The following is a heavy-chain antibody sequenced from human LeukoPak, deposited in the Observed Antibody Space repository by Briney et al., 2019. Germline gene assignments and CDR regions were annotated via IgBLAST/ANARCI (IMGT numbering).Heavy chain of an antibody. CDR1: GFTFSSYA. CDR3: ARDGLQLVGYYGMDV. CDR2: ISYDGSNK. Sequence: GRSLILSCAASGFTFSSYAMHWVRQAPGKGLEWVAVISYDGSNKYYADSVKGRFTISRDNSKNTLYLQMNSLRAEDTAVYYCARDGLQLVGYYGMDVWGQGTTVTVSS. J-gene: IGHJ6*02. V-gene: IGHV3-30-3*01. D-gene: IGHD6-6*01.